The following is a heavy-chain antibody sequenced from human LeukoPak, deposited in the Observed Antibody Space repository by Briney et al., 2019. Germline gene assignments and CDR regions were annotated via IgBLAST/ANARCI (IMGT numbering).Heavy chain of an antibody. CDR2: ISGSGGST. V-gene: IGHV3-23*01. CDR1: PLTVNSNY. J-gene: IGHJ5*02. Sequence: GGSLRLSCAASPLTVNSNYMSWVRQAPGRGLEWVSAISGSGGSTYYADSVKGRFTFSRDNSKNTLYLQMNSLRDEDTAVYYCARDRSGLLPNNWFDPWGQGTLVTVSS. D-gene: IGHD6-19*01. CDR3: ARDRSGLLPNNWFDP.